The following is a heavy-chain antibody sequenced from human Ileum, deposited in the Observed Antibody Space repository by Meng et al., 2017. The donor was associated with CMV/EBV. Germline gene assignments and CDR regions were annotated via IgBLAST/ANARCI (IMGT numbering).Heavy chain of an antibody. CDR2: INGDNGNT. V-gene: IGHV1-3*01. Sequence: SGSSFISYSMHWVRQAPGQRLEWLGWINGDNGNTKYSEKFQDRVTITRDTSASTVYMDLSSLTSEDTAIYYCAKGYYYDSIGFYPFDYWGQGTLVTVSS. CDR3: AKGYYYDSIGFYPFDY. CDR1: GSSFISYS. D-gene: IGHD3-22*01. J-gene: IGHJ4*02.